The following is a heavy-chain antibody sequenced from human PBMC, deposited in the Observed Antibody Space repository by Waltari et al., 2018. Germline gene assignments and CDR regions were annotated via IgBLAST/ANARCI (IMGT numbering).Heavy chain of an antibody. CDR2: VHPEDGET. Sequence: EVQLVQSGTAVKKHGATVKLSCTVSGYTFTDSYIPWVHQAPGKGLEWMGLVHPEDGETIYAEKFQGRVTITADTSTDTAYMELSSLRSEDTAVYYCATVHHDSSGYSRGFDWGQGTLVTVSS. CDR1: GYTFTDSY. D-gene: IGHD3-22*01. CDR3: ATVHHDSSGYSRGFD. J-gene: IGHJ4*02. V-gene: IGHV1-69-2*01.